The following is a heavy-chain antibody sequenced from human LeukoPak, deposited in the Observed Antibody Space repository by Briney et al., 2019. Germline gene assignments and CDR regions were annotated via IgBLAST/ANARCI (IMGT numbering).Heavy chain of an antibody. J-gene: IGHJ4*02. V-gene: IGHV1-69*05. CDR2: IIPIFGTA. CDR1: GGTFSSYA. CDR3: ARGVAVAGDFDY. Sequence: GASVKVSCKASGGTFSSYAISWVRQAPGQGLEWMGRIIPIFGTANYAQKFQGRVTITTDESTSTAYMELSSLRSEDTAVYYCARGVAVAGDFDYWGLGTLVTVSS. D-gene: IGHD6-19*01.